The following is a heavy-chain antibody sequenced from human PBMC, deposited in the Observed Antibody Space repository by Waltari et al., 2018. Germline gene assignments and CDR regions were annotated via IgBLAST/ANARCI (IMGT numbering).Heavy chain of an antibody. CDR2: ISYDGSKQ. J-gene: IGHJ4*02. D-gene: IGHD4-17*01. CDR1: GFTFSSYA. V-gene: IGHV3-30-3*01. Sequence: QVQLVESGGGVVQPGRSLRLSCAASGFTFSSYAMHWGRQAPGKGLEWVAVISYDGSKQYSADSVKGRFTSSRDNSKNTLCLQMNSLRPEDTALYYCARDTGPTVTTPGFFDCWGQGTLVTVSS. CDR3: ARDTGPTVTTPGFFDC.